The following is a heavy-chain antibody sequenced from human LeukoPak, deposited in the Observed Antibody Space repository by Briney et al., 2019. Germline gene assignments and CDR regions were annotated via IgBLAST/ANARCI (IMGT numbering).Heavy chain of an antibody. Sequence: SETPSPTCTVSGGPLSSYYWGWIRQPPGKGPEWIGYIYYSGSTNYNPSLKSRVTISVDTSKNQFSLKLSSVTAADTAVYYCARGEGSSSSEYYYYYMDVWGKGTTVTVSS. D-gene: IGHD6-6*01. J-gene: IGHJ6*03. V-gene: IGHV4-59*01. CDR1: GGPLSSYY. CDR3: ARGEGSSSSEYYYYYMDV. CDR2: IYYSGST.